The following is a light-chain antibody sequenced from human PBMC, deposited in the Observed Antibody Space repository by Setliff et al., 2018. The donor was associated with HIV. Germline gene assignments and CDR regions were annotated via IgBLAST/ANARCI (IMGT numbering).Light chain of an antibody. CDR2: EVS. Sequence: QSALTQPASVSGSPGQSITISCTGTSSDVGTYNLVSWYQQYPGKVPKLVIFEVSKRPSGVSHRFSGSKSGNPASLTMSGLQAEDEADYYCCSYAGSSSYVFGTGTKVTV. J-gene: IGLJ1*01. V-gene: IGLV2-23*02. CDR3: CSYAGSSSYV. CDR1: SSDVGTYNL.